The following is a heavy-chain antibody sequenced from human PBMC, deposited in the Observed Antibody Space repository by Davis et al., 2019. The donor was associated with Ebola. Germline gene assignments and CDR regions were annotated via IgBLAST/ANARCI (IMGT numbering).Heavy chain of an antibody. J-gene: IGHJ5*02. D-gene: IGHD3-3*01. CDR3: ARQGWSGYSLRHWLDP. CDR2: IYYSGIT. CDR1: GGSIISSSSY. Sequence: SETLSLTCTVSGGSIISSSSYWGWIRQPPRKGLEWIGSIYYSGITYYNPFLKSRVTISVDTSKNQFSLKLRSVTAADTAVYYCARQGWSGYSLRHWLDPWGRGTLVTVSS. V-gene: IGHV4-39*01.